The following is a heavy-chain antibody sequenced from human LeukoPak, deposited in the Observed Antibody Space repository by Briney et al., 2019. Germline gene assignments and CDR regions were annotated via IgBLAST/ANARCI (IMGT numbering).Heavy chain of an antibody. CDR2: IYSGGST. D-gene: IGHD6-13*01. Sequence: GGSLRLSCAASGFTVSSNYMGWVRQAPGKGLEWVSVIYSGGSTYYPDSVMGRFTISRDNSKNTLFLQMNSLRAEDTAVYYCARAGAAAAPYYFDYWGQGTLVTVSS. CDR1: GFTVSSNY. J-gene: IGHJ4*02. CDR3: ARAGAAAAPYYFDY. V-gene: IGHV3-66*01.